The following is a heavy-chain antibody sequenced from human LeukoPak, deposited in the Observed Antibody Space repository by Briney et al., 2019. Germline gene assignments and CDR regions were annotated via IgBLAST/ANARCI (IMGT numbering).Heavy chain of an antibody. CDR1: GGSISSGGYY. Sequence: PSDTLSLTCTVSGGSISSGGYYWSWIRQHPGKGLEWIGYIYYSGSTYYNPSLKSRVTISVDTSKNQFSLKLSSVTAADTAVYYCARVGRSNYSPTTVWGQGTLVTVSS. J-gene: IGHJ4*02. D-gene: IGHD4-11*01. V-gene: IGHV4-31*03. CDR2: IYYSGST. CDR3: ARVGRSNYSPTTV.